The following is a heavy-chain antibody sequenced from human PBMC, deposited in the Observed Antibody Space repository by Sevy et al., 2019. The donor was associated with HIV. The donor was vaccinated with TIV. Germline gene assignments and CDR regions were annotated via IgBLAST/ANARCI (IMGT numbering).Heavy chain of an antibody. D-gene: IGHD3-3*01. Sequence: SETLSLTCTVSGGSITNTNNLWGWIRQSPGKGREWIGSIYYNGATYYKLSLKSHVTISVDTSQNQFSLKRTSVTAADTAPYYSVRHPLIRSFGAAGVYFDNWGQGTLVTVSS. J-gene: IGHJ4*02. CDR2: IYYNGAT. V-gene: IGHV4-39*01. CDR1: GGSITNTNNL. CDR3: VRHPLIRSFGAAGVYFDN.